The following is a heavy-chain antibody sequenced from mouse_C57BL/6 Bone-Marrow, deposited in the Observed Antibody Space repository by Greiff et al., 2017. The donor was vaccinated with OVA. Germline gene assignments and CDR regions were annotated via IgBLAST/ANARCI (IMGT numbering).Heavy chain of an antibody. Sequence: QVQLQQSGPELVKPGASVKISCKASGYSFTSYYIHWVKQRPGQGLEWIGWIYPGSGNTKYNEKFKGKATLTADTSSSTAYMQRSSLTSEDSAVYYCARERYAMDYWGQGTSVTVSS. V-gene: IGHV1-66*01. CDR2: IYPGSGNT. CDR1: GYSFTSYY. J-gene: IGHJ4*01. CDR3: ARERYAMDY.